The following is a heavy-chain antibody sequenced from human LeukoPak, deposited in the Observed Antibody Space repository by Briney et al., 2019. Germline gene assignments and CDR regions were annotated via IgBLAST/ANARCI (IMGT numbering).Heavy chain of an antibody. Sequence: GGSLRLSCAASGFTFNVYGIHWVRQAPGKGLEWVAVIWNDGSNKYYADSVKGRFTISRDNSKDTIYLQMNRLRVEDTAVYYCARAVGPFDYWGQGTLVTVSS. CDR3: ARAVGPFDY. D-gene: IGHD3-16*01. V-gene: IGHV3-33*01. J-gene: IGHJ4*02. CDR2: IWNDGSNK. CDR1: GFTFNVYG.